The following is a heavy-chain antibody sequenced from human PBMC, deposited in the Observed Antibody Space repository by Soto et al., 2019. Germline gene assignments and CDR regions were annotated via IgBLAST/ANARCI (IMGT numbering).Heavy chain of an antibody. V-gene: IGHV4-30-4*01. CDR2: IYYSGST. D-gene: IGHD3-22*01. Sequence: SETLSLTCTVSGGSISSGDYYWSWIRQPPGKCLEWIGYIYYSGSTYYNPSLKSRVTISVDTSKNQFSLKLSSVTAADTAVYYCARDQYYYDSSGYYSDNWFDPWGQGTLVTVYS. CDR3: ARDQYYYDSSGYYSDNWFDP. CDR1: GGSISSGDYY. J-gene: IGHJ5*02.